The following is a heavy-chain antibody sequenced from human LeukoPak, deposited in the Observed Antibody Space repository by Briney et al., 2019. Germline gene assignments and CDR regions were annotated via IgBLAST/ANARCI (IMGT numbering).Heavy chain of an antibody. Sequence: GGSLRLSCAASGFTFSSYWMSWVRQAPGKGLEWVANIKQDGSEKYYVDSVKGRFTISRDNAKNSLYLQMNSLRAEDTAVYYCAKSKRKWELRHAFDIWGQGTMVTVSS. J-gene: IGHJ3*02. D-gene: IGHD1-26*01. CDR3: AKSKRKWELRHAFDI. V-gene: IGHV3-7*01. CDR2: IKQDGSEK. CDR1: GFTFSSYW.